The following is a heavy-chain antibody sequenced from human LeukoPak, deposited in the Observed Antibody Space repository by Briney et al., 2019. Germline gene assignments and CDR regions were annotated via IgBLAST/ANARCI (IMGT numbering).Heavy chain of an antibody. CDR3: ARDLERDSSGYVLDY. CDR1: GYSFTSYG. Sequence: ASVKVSCKASGYSFTSYGISWVRQAPGQGLEWMGWISAYNVNTNYAQKLQGRVTMTTDTSTSTAYMELRSLRSDDTAVYYCARDLERDSSGYVLDYWGQGTLVTVSS. D-gene: IGHD3-22*01. V-gene: IGHV1-18*01. CDR2: ISAYNVNT. J-gene: IGHJ4*02.